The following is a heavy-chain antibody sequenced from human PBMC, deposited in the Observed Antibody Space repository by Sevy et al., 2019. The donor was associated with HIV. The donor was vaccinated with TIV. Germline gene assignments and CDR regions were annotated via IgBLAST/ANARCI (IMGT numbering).Heavy chain of an antibody. CDR1: GFTFSSYD. CDR2: IGTAGDT. Sequence: GGSLRLSCAASGFTFSSYDIHWVRQATGKGLEWVSAIGTAGDTYYPGSVKGRFTISRENAKNSLYLQMNSLRAGDTAVYYCARVANHYDSSGYGDAFDIWGQGTMVTVSS. V-gene: IGHV3-13*01. J-gene: IGHJ3*02. CDR3: ARVANHYDSSGYGDAFDI. D-gene: IGHD3-22*01.